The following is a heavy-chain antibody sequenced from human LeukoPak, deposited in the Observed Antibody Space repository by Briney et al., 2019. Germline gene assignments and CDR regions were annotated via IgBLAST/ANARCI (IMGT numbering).Heavy chain of an antibody. J-gene: IGHJ4*02. Sequence: PGGSLRLSCAASGFTFSSYAMSWVRQAPGKGLEWVSAISGSGGSTYYADSVKGRFTISRDNSKNTLYLQMNSLRAEDTAVYYCAKDFEGFSSSGTDYWGQGTLVTVSS. CDR2: ISGSGGST. CDR3: AKDFEGFSSSGTDY. CDR1: GFTFSSYA. D-gene: IGHD6-6*01. V-gene: IGHV3-23*01.